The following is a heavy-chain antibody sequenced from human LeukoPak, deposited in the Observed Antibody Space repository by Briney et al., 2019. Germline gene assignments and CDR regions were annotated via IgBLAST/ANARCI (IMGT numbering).Heavy chain of an antibody. V-gene: IGHV1-18*01. CDR1: GNIFTDYG. J-gene: IGHJ4*02. Sequence: ASVKVSCRASGNIFTDYGISGLQQAPGQGLKGMGWISGYNGNTNYAQSLQGRVTMTTDTSTSTTYMELRSLGSDDTAVYYCAKDIHPGLGSGASCCFDYWGQGTLVTVSS. CDR2: ISGYNGNT. CDR3: AKDIHPGLGSGASCCFDY. D-gene: IGHD2-15*01.